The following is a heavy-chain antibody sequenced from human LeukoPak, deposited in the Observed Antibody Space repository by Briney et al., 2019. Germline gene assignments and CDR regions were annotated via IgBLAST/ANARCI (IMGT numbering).Heavy chain of an antibody. CDR3: ARDNTDMAGMSWFDP. Sequence: SVKVSCKASGGTFSSYAISWVRQAPGQGLEWMGGIIPIFGTANYAQKFQGRVTITADESTSTAYMGLSSLRSEDTAVYYCARDNTDMAGMSWFDPWGQGTLVTVSS. CDR1: GGTFSSYA. CDR2: IIPIFGTA. J-gene: IGHJ5*02. D-gene: IGHD6-19*01. V-gene: IGHV1-69*01.